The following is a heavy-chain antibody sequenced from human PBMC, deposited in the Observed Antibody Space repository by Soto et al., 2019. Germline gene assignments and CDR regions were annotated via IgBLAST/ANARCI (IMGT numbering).Heavy chain of an antibody. Sequence: ASVKVSCKASGHTFTGYYIHWVRQAPGQGLEWMGWINPNSDATNYAQKFRGRVTMTRDTSINTAYLELSSLRSDDTAVYYCTRDGQRTKFDYWGQGTLVTVSS. CDR1: GHTFTGYY. CDR3: TRDGQRTKFDY. V-gene: IGHV1-2*02. J-gene: IGHJ4*02. CDR2: INPNSDAT.